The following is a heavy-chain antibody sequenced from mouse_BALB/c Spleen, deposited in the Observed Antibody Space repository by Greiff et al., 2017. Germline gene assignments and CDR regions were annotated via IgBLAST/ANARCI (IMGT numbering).Heavy chain of an antibody. CDR3: ARFYYGSYWYFDV. D-gene: IGHD2-2*01. J-gene: IGHJ1*01. V-gene: IGHV5-12-2*01. Sequence: EVMLVESGGGLVQPGGSLKLSCAASGFTFSSYTMSWVRQTPEKRLEWVAYISNGGGSTYYPDTVKGRFTISRDNAKNTLYLQMSSLKSEDTAMYYCARFYYGSYWYFDVWGAGTTVTVSS. CDR2: ISNGGGST. CDR1: GFTFSSYT.